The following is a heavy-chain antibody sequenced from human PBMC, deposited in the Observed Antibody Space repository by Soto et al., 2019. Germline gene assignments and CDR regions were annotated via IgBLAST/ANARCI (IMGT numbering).Heavy chain of an antibody. CDR2: ISNSGRT. CDR1: GDSISRGAYY. V-gene: IGHV4-31*03. J-gene: IGHJ6*02. Sequence: SETLSLTCTVSGDSISRGAYYWTWIRQHPVKGLEWIGYISNSGRTYYNPSLKSRLTISLDTSENQFSLKLTSVTAADTAMYYCASPTPTYYYGSGSYLTQTHPYYYGMDVWGQGTTVTV. CDR3: ASPTPTYYYGSGSYLTQTHPYYYGMDV. D-gene: IGHD3-10*01.